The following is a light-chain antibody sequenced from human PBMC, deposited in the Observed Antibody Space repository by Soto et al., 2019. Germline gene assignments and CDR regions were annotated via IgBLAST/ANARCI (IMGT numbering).Light chain of an antibody. CDR3: QQYNNSPPYP. J-gene: IGKJ2*01. CDR1: QSVGSN. CDR2: GAS. Sequence: EIVITQSPATLSVSPGERATLSCRARQSVGSNLAWYQQKPGQAPRLLIYGASTRATGIPARFSGSGSGTECTLTISSLQSEDFAGYYCQQYNNSPPYPFGQGTKLEI. V-gene: IGKV3-15*01.